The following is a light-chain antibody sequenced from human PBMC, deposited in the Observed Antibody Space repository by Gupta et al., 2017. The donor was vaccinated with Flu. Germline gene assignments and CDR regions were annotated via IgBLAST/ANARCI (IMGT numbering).Light chain of an antibody. CDR2: ANS. J-gene: IGLJ1*01. Sequence: QSVLTQPPSVSGAPGQRVTISCTGSSSNIGAGYDVHWYQHLPGTAPKLLICANSNRPSGVPYRYSSSKSGTSASLAITGLQAEDEADYYCQSYDSSLSGYVFGTGTKVTVL. CDR1: SSNIGAGYD. V-gene: IGLV1-40*01. CDR3: QSYDSSLSGYV.